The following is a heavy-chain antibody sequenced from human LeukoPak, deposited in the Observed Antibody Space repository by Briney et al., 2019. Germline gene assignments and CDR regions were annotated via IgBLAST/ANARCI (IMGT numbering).Heavy chain of an antibody. Sequence: PGGSLRLSCAASGFTFSSYAMHWVRQAPGKGLEYVSAISSNGGSTYYANSVKGRFTISSDNSKNTLYLQLGSLRAEDMAVYYCARERFLEWFGSQAFDIWGQGTMVTVTS. CDR2: ISSNGGST. D-gene: IGHD3-3*01. CDR3: ARERFLEWFGSQAFDI. V-gene: IGHV3-64*01. J-gene: IGHJ3*02. CDR1: GFTFSSYA.